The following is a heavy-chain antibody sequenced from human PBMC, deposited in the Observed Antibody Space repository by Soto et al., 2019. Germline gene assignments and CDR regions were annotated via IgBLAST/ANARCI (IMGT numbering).Heavy chain of an antibody. CDR2: VSGSGGST. D-gene: IGHD3-10*01. CDR3: AYGRPPVAR. V-gene: IGHV3-23*01. CDR1: GFTFSSYA. Sequence: EVQLLESGGGLVQPGGSLRLSCAASGFTFSSYAMSWVRQAPGKGLEWVSAVSGSGGSTYYADSVKGRFTISRDNSKNTLYLQMKSLRGEGTAGWYCAYGRPPVARWGKGALVTVSS. J-gene: IGHJ4*02.